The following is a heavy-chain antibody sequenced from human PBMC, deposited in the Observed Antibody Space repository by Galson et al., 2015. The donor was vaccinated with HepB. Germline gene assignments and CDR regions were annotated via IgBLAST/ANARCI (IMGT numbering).Heavy chain of an antibody. J-gene: IGHJ5*02. CDR3: ARDRNTVVSSWLDP. V-gene: IGHV1-46*01. CDR2: INPSGGST. D-gene: IGHD4-23*01. Sequence: SVKVSCKASGYTFSNFYIHWVRQAPGQGLEWMGIINPSGGSTNYAQKFQGRVTMTRDTSTSTVYMELSSLRSEDTAVYYCARDRNTVVSSWLDPWGQGTLVTVSS. CDR1: GYTFSNFY.